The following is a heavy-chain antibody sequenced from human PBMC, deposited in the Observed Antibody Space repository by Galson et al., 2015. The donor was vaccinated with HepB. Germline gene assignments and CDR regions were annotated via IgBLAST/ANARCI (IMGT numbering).Heavy chain of an antibody. D-gene: IGHD3-16*02. CDR2: INPNSGGT. J-gene: IGHJ4*02. V-gene: IGHV1-2*02. CDR1: GYTFTGYY. Sequence: SVKVSCKASGYTFTGYYMHWVRQAPGQGLEWMGWINPNSGGTNYAQKFQGRVTMTRDTSISTAYMELSGLRSDDTAVYYCARGRYSKVARTLYYFDYWGQGTLVTVSS. CDR3: ARGRYSKVARTLYYFDY.